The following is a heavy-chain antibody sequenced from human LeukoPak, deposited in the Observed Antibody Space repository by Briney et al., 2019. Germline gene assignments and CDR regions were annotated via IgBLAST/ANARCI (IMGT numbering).Heavy chain of an antibody. J-gene: IGHJ4*02. CDR1: GGSISSSNW. CDR2: IYHSGST. D-gene: IGHD3-22*01. V-gene: IGHV4-4*02. Sequence: SETLSLTCAVSGGSISSSNWWSWVRQPPGKGLEWIGEIYHSGSTNYNPSLKSRVTISVDTSKNQFSLKLSSVTAADTAVYYCAREALDDSSGPLDYWGQGTLVTVSS. CDR3: AREALDDSSGPLDY.